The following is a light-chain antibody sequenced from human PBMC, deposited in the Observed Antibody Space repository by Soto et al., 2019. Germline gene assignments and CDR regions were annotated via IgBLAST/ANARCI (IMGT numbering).Light chain of an antibody. J-gene: IGLJ2*01. CDR1: VLAKKF. CDR2: KDS. V-gene: IGLV3-27*01. CDR3: YSESDSNLI. Sequence: SYELTQPSSVSVFPGQTATITCSGDVLAKKFARWFQRKPGQAPVMVIYKDSERPSGIPERFSGSTSETTVTLTISGAQVEDEAEYYCYSESDSNLIFGGGTKLTVL.